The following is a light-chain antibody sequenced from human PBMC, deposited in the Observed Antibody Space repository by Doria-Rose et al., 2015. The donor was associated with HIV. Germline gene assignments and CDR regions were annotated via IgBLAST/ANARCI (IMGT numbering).Light chain of an antibody. J-gene: IGKJ1*01. Sequence: EIVLTQSPGTLSLSPGGRATLSCRASQSFSRTYLAWYQQKPGQTPSLLIYDGSTRATGIPDRFSASGSGTDFTLTINRLEPEDFALYYCHQYGTSWTFGQGTKVEI. CDR3: HQYGTSWT. V-gene: IGKV3-20*01. CDR2: DGS. CDR1: QSFSRTY.